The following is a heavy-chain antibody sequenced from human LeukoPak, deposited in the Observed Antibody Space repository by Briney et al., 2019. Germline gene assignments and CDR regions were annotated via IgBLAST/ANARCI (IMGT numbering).Heavy chain of an antibody. D-gene: IGHD1-14*01. CDR2: IYYSGST. CDR1: GGSISSGGYY. V-gene: IGHV4-31*03. J-gene: IGHJ4*02. CDR3: ARGMGTNVDS. Sequence: SQTLSLTCTVSGGSISSGGYYWTWIRQHPGMGLEWIGYIYYSGSTYYNPSLKSRVTISVDTSKNQFSLKLSSVTAADTAVYYCARGMGTNVDSWGQGTLVTVSS.